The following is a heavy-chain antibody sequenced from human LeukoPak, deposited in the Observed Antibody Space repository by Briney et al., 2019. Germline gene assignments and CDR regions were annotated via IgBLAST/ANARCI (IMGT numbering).Heavy chain of an antibody. CDR3: ARTMGNLFPGFDY. Sequence: ASVKVSCKASGYTFTGYYMHWVRQAPGQGLEWRGWINPNRGGTNYAQKFQGRGTMSRDTSISTAYMELSSLRSDDTAVYYCARTMGNLFPGFDYWGQGTLVTVSS. V-gene: IGHV1-2*02. D-gene: IGHD1-14*01. CDR1: GYTFTGYY. J-gene: IGHJ4*02. CDR2: INPNRGGT.